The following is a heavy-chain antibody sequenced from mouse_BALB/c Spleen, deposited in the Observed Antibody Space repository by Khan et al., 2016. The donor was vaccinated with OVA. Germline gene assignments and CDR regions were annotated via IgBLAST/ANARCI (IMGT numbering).Heavy chain of an antibody. CDR2: ISFSGST. V-gene: IGHV3-2*02. CDR3: IRSVYYAYAYAMDY. D-gene: IGHD2-2*01. Sequence: EVQLQESGPGLVKPSQSLSLTCTVTGYSITSDFAWNWVRQFPGNKLEWMGYISFSGSTSYDPSPKSRLSITRDTSKNQFFLQLNSVTTEDTATYYCIRSVYYAYAYAMDYWGQGISVTVSS. J-gene: IGHJ4*01. CDR1: GYSITSDFA.